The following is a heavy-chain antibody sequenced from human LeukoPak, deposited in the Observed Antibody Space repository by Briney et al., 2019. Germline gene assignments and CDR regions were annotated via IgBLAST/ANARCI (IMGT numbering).Heavy chain of an antibody. J-gene: IGHJ4*02. CDR2: IKSKTDGGTT. V-gene: IGHV3-15*01. CDR3: TTGGYDYVWGSYRYIRTYYFDY. D-gene: IGHD3-16*02. Sequence: WIRQPPGKGLEWVGRIKSKTDGGTTDYAAPVKGRFTISRDDSKNTLYLQMNSLKTEDTAVYYCTTGGYDYVWGSYRYIRTYYFDYWGQGTLVTVSS.